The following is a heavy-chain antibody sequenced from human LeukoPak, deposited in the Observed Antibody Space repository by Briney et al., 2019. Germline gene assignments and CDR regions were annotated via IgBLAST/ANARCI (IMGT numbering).Heavy chain of an antibody. CDR1: GYTFSSYG. V-gene: IGHV1-18*01. D-gene: IGHD1-26*01. Sequence: ASVKVSCKASGYTFSSYGISWVRQAPGQGLEWMGWISGYNDNTKYYAQKLQGRVTMTTDTSTSTAYMELRSLRSDDTAVYYCARDPQWEHPSEGWFDPWGQGTLVTVSS. J-gene: IGHJ5*02. CDR3: ARDPQWEHPSEGWFDP. CDR2: ISGYNDNT.